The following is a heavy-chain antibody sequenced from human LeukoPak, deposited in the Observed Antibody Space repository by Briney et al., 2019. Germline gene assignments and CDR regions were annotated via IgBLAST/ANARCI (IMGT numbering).Heavy chain of an antibody. CDR3: AKDLSSTWYVNQFDY. D-gene: IGHD6-13*01. Sequence: PGGSLRLSCAASGFTFSSYAMSWVRQAPGKGLEWVSAISGSGGSTYYADSVKGRFTISRDNSKNTLYLQMNSLRAEDTAVYYCAKDLSSTWYVNQFDYWGQGTLVTVSS. CDR1: GFTFSSYA. CDR2: ISGSGGST. J-gene: IGHJ4*02. V-gene: IGHV3-23*01.